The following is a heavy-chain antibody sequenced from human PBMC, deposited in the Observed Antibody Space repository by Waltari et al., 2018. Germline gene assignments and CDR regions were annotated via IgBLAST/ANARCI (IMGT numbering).Heavy chain of an antibody. CDR3: ARSLLSRYFDL. CDR2: IKQDGSEK. J-gene: IGHJ2*01. CDR1: GFTFSSYW. D-gene: IGHD3-16*02. V-gene: IGHV3-7*01. Sequence: EVQLVESGGGLVQPGGSLRLSCAASGFTFSSYWMSWVRQAPGKGLEWVANIKQDGSEKYYFDPVKVRFTSSRDNAKNSLYLQMNSLRAEDTSVYYCARSLLSRYFDLWGRGTLVTVSS.